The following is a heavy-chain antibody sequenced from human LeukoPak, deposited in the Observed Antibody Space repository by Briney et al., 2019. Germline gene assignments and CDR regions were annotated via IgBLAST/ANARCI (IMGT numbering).Heavy chain of an antibody. D-gene: IGHD5-18*01. CDR1: GFTFSSYE. J-gene: IGHJ4*02. CDR3: ARERYNYGFDY. V-gene: IGHV3-48*03. CDR2: ISSSASSI. Sequence: GGSLRLSCAASGFTFSSYEMNWVRQAPGKGLEWVSYISSSASSIYYADSVKGRFTISRDNAKNSLYLQMNSLRAEDTAVYYCARERYNYGFDYWGQGTLVTVSS.